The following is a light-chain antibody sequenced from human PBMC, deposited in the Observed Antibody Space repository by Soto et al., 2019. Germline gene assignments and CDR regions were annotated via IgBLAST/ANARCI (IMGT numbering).Light chain of an antibody. Sequence: EIVMTQSPATLSVSPGERATLSCRASQSVSSNLAGYQQKPGQAPRLLIYGASTRATGIPARFSGSGPGTEFTLTISSLQSEDFAVYYCQQYNNWPLTFGGGTKVEIK. CDR3: QQYNNWPLT. CDR1: QSVSSN. V-gene: IGKV3-15*01. J-gene: IGKJ4*01. CDR2: GAS.